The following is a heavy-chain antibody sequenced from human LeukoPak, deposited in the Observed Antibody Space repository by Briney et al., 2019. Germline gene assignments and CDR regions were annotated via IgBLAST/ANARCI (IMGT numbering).Heavy chain of an antibody. CDR3: TTDSRSGYGTLVY. V-gene: IGHV3-15*01. CDR1: GFTFSNAQ. Sequence: GGSLRLSCAASGFTFSNAQMSWVRQAPGKGLEWVGRIKGKTDGGTTDYAAPVKGRFTISRDDSKNTLYLQMNSLKTEDTAVYYCTTDSRSGYGTLVYWDQGSLVIVSS. J-gene: IGHJ4*02. CDR2: IKGKTDGGTT. D-gene: IGHD3-3*01.